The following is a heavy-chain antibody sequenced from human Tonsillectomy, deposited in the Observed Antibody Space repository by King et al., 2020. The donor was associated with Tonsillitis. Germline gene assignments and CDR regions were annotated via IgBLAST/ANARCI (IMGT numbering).Heavy chain of an antibody. CDR1: GGSISSYY. V-gene: IGHV4-59*01. D-gene: IGHD3-22*01. CDR3: ARDFRYYDSSGTSYYYYYMDV. Sequence: QLQESGPGLVKPSETLSLTCNVSGGSISSYYWSWIRQPPGKGLEWIGYIYYSGSTNYNPSLESRVTISVDTSKNQPSLKLTSVTAADTAVYYCARDFRYYDSSGTSYYYYYMDVWGKGTTVTVSS. J-gene: IGHJ6*03. CDR2: IYYSGST.